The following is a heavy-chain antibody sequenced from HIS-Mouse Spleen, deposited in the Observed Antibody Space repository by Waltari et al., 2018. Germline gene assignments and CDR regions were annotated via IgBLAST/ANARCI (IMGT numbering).Heavy chain of an antibody. CDR2: RSYDGRSK. CDR1: GFTFSSYG. Sequence: QVQLVESGGGVVQPGRSLRLSCAASGFTFSSYGMHWVPQAPGKGLEWVEVRSYDGRSKYYADSVKGRFTISRDNSKNPLYLQMNSLRAEDTAVYYCAKDRGSPVYVDYWGQGTLVTVSS. V-gene: IGHV3-30*18. D-gene: IGHD1-26*01. J-gene: IGHJ4*02. CDR3: AKDRGSPVYVDY.